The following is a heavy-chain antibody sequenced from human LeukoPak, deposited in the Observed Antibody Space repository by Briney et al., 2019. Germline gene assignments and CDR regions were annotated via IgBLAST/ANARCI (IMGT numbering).Heavy chain of an antibody. J-gene: IGHJ6*02. D-gene: IGHD2-2*01. Sequence: SETLSLICTVSGGSISSYYWSWIRQPAGKGLEWIGRIYTSGSTNYNPSLKSRVTMSVDTSKNQFSLKLSSVTAADTAVYYCARGPYCSSTSCSRDYGMDVWGQGTTVTVSS. V-gene: IGHV4-4*07. CDR1: GGSISSYY. CDR3: ARGPYCSSTSCSRDYGMDV. CDR2: IYTSGST.